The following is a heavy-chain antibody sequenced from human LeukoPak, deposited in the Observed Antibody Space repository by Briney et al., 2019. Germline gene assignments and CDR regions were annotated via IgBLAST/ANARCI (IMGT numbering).Heavy chain of an antibody. Sequence: PSETLSLTXTVSGGSISSGSYYWSWIRQPAGKGLEWIGRIYTSGSTNYNPSLKSRVTISVDTSKNQFSLKLSSVTAADTAVYYCARDPTMGWNFPGWFDPWGQGTLVTVSS. CDR1: GGSISSGSYY. D-gene: IGHD1-7*01. CDR3: ARDPTMGWNFPGWFDP. J-gene: IGHJ5*02. V-gene: IGHV4-61*02. CDR2: IYTSGST.